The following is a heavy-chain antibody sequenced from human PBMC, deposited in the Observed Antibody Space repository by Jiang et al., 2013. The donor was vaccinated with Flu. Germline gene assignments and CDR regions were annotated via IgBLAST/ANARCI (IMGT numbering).Heavy chain of an antibody. D-gene: IGHD6-6*01. CDR2: ISYDGSNE. CDR3: AKDLVVTGYYYGMDV. J-gene: IGHJ6*02. V-gene: IGHV3-30*18. CDR1: FSSYG. Sequence: FSSYGIHWVRQAPGKGLEWVAVISYDGSNEYYADSVKGRFTISRDNSKNTLYLQMNSLRAEDTAVYYCAKDLVVTGYYYGMDVWGQGTTVTVSS.